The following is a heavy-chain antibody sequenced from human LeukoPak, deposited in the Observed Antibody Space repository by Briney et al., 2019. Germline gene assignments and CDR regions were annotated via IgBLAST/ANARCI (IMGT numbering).Heavy chain of an antibody. CDR1: GFTFTSYS. Sequence: RGSLRLSYAASGFTFTSYSMSWVRQAPGKGLEWVSGTSDRGDYTYYADSVKGRFTISRDSSKNTLFLQMNSLRAEDTALYFCARKAQYNGHYPLDYWGQGTLVTVSS. V-gene: IGHV3-23*01. CDR3: ARKAQYNGHYPLDY. J-gene: IGHJ4*02. CDR2: TSDRGDYT. D-gene: IGHD1-7*01.